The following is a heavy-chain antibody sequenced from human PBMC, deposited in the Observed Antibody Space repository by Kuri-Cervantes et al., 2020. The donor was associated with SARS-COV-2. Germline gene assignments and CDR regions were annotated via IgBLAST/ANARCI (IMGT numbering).Heavy chain of an antibody. CDR1: GFTFSSYA. D-gene: IGHD6-19*01. J-gene: IGHJ4*02. V-gene: IGHV3-23*01. Sequence: GESLKISCAASGFTFSSYAMSWVRQAPGKGLEWVSAISGSGGSTYYADSVKGRFTISRDNSKNTLYPQMNSLRTEDTAVYYCAKDKDGGAVACYWGQGTLVTVSS. CDR3: AKDKDGGAVACY. CDR2: ISGSGGST.